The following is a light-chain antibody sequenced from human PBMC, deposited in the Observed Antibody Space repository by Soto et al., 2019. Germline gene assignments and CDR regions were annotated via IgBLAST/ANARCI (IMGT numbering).Light chain of an antibody. CDR3: QHYNSYSEA. CDR2: KAS. V-gene: IGKV1-5*03. J-gene: IGKJ1*01. CDR1: QAIRND. Sequence: QMTQSPSSLSASVGDRVTITCRASQAIRNDLGWYQQKPGKAPKLLIYKASTLKSGVPSRFSGSGSGTEFTLTISSLQPDDFATYYCQHYNSYSEAFGQGTKVDIK.